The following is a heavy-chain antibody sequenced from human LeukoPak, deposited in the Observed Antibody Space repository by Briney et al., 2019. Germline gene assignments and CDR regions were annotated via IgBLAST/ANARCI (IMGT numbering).Heavy chain of an antibody. V-gene: IGHV1-3*01. CDR1: GYTFTSYA. CDR2: INAGNGNT. CDR3: ARDVVYDYGDYRPAGTDY. Sequence: GASVKVSCKASGYTFTSYAMHWVHQAPGQRLEWMGWINAGNGNTKYSQKFQGRVTITRDTSASTAYMELSSLRAEDTAVYYCARDVVYDYGDYRPAGTDYWGQGTLVTVSS. D-gene: IGHD4-17*01. J-gene: IGHJ4*02.